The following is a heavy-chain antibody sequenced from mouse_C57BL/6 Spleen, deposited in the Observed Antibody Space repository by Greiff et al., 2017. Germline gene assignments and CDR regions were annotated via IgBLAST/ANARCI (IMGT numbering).Heavy chain of an antibody. V-gene: IGHV1-80*01. Sequence: QVQLQQSGAELVKPGASVKISCKASGYAFSSYWMNWVKQRPGKGLEWIGQIYPGDGDTNYTGTFKGKATLTADKSSSTAYMQRSSLTSEDSAVYFCARSDYYVSSLDYWGQGTTLTVSS. CDR1: GYAFSSYW. CDR3: ARSDYYVSSLDY. J-gene: IGHJ2*01. CDR2: IYPGDGDT. D-gene: IGHD1-1*01.